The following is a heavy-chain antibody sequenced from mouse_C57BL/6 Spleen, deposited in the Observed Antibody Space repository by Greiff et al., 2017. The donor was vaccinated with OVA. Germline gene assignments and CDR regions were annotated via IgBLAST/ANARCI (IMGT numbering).Heavy chain of an antibody. Sequence: QVQLKESGAELMKPGASVKLSCKATGYTFTGYWIEWVKQRPGHGLEWIGEILPGSGSTNYNEKFKGKATFTADTSSNTAYMQLSSLTTEDSAIYYWSRRGYYGSSYWYFDVWGTGTTVTVSS. CDR2: ILPGSGST. CDR3: SRRGYYGSSYWYFDV. V-gene: IGHV1-9*01. J-gene: IGHJ1*03. D-gene: IGHD1-1*01. CDR1: GYTFTGYW.